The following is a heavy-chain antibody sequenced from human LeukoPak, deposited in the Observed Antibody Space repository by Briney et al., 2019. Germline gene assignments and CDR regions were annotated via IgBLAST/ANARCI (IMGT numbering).Heavy chain of an antibody. CDR3: ASSLYGSGSYYEYYFDY. CDR1: GFTFSSYA. V-gene: IGHV3-30-3*01. D-gene: IGHD3-10*01. CDR2: ISYDGSNK. Sequence: PGRSLRLPCAASGFTFSSYAMHWVRQAPGKGLEWVAVISYDGSNKYYADSVKGRFTISRDNSKNTLYLQMNSLRAEDTAVYYCASSLYGSGSYYEYYFDYWGQGTLVTASS. J-gene: IGHJ4*02.